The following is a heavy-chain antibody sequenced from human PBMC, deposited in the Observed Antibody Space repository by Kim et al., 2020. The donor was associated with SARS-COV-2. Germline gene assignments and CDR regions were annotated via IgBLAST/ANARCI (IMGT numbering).Heavy chain of an antibody. CDR3: ARTRSCSGTSCYVDF. Sequence: GGSLRLSCAASGFTFSTYAISWVRQAPGKGLEWVSGISGSGGSTYYADSGRGRFTISRDNSKNTLFLQMSSLTADDTSVYYCARTRSCSGTSCYVDFWG. D-gene: IGHD2-2*01. CDR1: GFTFSTYA. V-gene: IGHV3-23*01. J-gene: IGHJ4*01. CDR2: ISGSGGST.